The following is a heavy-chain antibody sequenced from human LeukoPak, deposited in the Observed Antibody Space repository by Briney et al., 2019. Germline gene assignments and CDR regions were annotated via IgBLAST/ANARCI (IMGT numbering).Heavy chain of an antibody. D-gene: IGHD3-10*01. CDR2: IKTDGSEK. CDR1: GFTFSTYW. J-gene: IGHJ4*02. CDR3: ARDWNGSGSPNDF. Sequence: GGSLRLSCAVSGFTFSTYWMSWVRQAPGKGLEWVANIKTDGSEKYYVDSVKGRFTISRDNAKNSLYLQMNSLRAEDTAVHYCARDWNGSGSPNDFWGQGTLVTVSS. V-gene: IGHV3-7*01.